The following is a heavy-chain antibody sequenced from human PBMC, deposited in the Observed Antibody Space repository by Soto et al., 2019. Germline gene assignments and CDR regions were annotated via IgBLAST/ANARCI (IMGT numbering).Heavy chain of an antibody. CDR1: GYDFTNYW. J-gene: IGHJ4*03. CDR2: IYPGDSDI. CDR3: ARFRAPRRQLISMSFHL. Sequence: GESLKISCQASGYDFTNYWIAWVRQTPGRGLEWMGMIYPGDSDIRYNPSFRGRVTISADKSITSAFVQWGSLKASDSAIYYCARFRAPRRQLISMSFHLWGLGTLVTVSS. D-gene: IGHD6-13*01. V-gene: IGHV5-51*01.